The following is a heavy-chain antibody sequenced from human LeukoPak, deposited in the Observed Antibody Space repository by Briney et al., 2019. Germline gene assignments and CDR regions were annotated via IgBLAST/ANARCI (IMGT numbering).Heavy chain of an antibody. V-gene: IGHV1-2*02. CDR3: ARALRRWELRGAYYFDY. J-gene: IGHJ4*02. CDR1: GYTFTGYY. D-gene: IGHD1-26*01. CDR2: INPNSGGT. Sequence: GASVKVSCKASGYTFTGYYMHWVRQAPGQGLEWMGWINPNSGGTNYAQKFQGRVTMTRDTSISTAYMELSRLRSDDTAVYYCARALRRWELRGAYYFDYWGQGTLVTVSS.